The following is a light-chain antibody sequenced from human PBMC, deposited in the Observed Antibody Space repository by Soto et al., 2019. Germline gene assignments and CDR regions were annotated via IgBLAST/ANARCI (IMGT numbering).Light chain of an antibody. Sequence: QSLLTQPPSTSGTPGQRVTISCSGGSSNIGTYTVSWYQQFPETAPKLLIYGSNQRPSGVPDRFSGSKSGTSASLSIGGLQSEDEADYYCAAWDDSLNGPTFGGGTKLTVL. CDR1: SSNIGTYT. CDR3: AAWDDSLNGPT. V-gene: IGLV1-44*01. J-gene: IGLJ2*01. CDR2: GSN.